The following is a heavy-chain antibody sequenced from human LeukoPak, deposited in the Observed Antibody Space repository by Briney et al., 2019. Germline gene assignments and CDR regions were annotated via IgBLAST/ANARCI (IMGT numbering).Heavy chain of an antibody. D-gene: IGHD2-2*01. CDR3: TTGSTAAPEAY. Sequence: GGSLRLSCAASGFTFSNAWMSWVRQAPGKGLEWVGRIKSKTDGGTTDYAAPVKGRFTISRDNSKNMLFLQMNSLQTEDTAVYYCTTGSTAAPEAYWGQGTLVTVSS. J-gene: IGHJ4*02. V-gene: IGHV3-15*01. CDR2: IKSKTDGGTT. CDR1: GFTFSNAW.